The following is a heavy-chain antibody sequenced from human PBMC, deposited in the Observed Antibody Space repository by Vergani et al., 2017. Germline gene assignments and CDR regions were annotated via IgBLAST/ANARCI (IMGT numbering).Heavy chain of an antibody. Sequence: QVQLVESGGGVVQPGGSLRLSCAASGFTFSSYGMHWVRQAPGKGLEWVAFIRYDGSNKYYSDSVKGRFTISRDNSKNTLYLQMNSLRAEDTAVYYCAKDGYSGYDNPRWYFDSWGQGPLVTVSS. CDR3: AKDGYSGYDNPRWYFDS. V-gene: IGHV3-30*02. CDR2: IRYDGSNK. D-gene: IGHD5-12*01. J-gene: IGHJ4*02. CDR1: GFTFSSYG.